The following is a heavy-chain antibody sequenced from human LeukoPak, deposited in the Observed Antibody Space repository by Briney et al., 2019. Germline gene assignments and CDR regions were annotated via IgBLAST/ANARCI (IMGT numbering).Heavy chain of an antibody. CDR1: GGSISSYY. CDR2: IYTSGST. D-gene: IGHD6-13*01. V-gene: IGHV4-4*07. Sequence: KPSETLSLTCTVSGGSISSYYWSWIRQPAGKGLEWIGRIYTSGSTNYNPSLKSRVTMSVDTSKNQFSLKLSSVTAADTAVYYCARDTGIAAAGTPGNGMDVWGQGTTVTVSS. J-gene: IGHJ6*02. CDR3: ARDTGIAAAGTPGNGMDV.